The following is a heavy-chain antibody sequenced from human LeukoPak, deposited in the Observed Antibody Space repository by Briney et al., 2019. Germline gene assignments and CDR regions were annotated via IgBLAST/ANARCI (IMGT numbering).Heavy chain of an antibody. V-gene: IGHV3-30*02. CDR3: AKDSGSYDK. D-gene: IGHD1-26*01. CDR1: GFTFNSYG. Sequence: PGGSLRLSCAASGFTFNSYGMHWVRQAPGKGLEWVAFIRYDGSNKYADSVKGRFTISRDNSKNTLYLQMNSLRSRDTAVYYCAKDSGSYDKWGQGTLVTVSS. CDR2: IRYDGSNK. J-gene: IGHJ4*02.